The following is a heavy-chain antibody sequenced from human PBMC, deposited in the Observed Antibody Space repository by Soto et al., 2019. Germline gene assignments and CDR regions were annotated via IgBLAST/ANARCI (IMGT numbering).Heavy chain of an antibody. CDR2: ISSSSSYI. V-gene: IGHV3-21*01. J-gene: IGHJ3*02. CDR3: ARVKGSKWLRYAFDI. Sequence: PGGSLRLSCAASGFTFSSYSMNWVRQAPGKGLEWVSSISSSSSYIYYADSVKGRFTISRDNAKNSLYLQMNSLRAEDTAVYYCARVKGSKWLRYAFDIWGQGTMLTVSS. CDR1: GFTFSSYS. D-gene: IGHD5-12*01.